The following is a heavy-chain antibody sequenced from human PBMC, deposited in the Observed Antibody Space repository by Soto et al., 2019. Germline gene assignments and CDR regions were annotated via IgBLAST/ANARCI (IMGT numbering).Heavy chain of an antibody. D-gene: IGHD1-26*01. CDR3: ARAELVGATDY. CDR1: GASISTGGYS. V-gene: IGHV4-31*03. J-gene: IGHJ4*02. CDR2: IYYSGST. Sequence: PSETLSLTCIVSGASISTGGYSWSWIRQPPGKGLEWIGYIYYSGSTYYNPSLKSRVTISVDTSKNQFSLKLSSVTAADTAVYYCARAELVGATDYWGQGTLVTVSS.